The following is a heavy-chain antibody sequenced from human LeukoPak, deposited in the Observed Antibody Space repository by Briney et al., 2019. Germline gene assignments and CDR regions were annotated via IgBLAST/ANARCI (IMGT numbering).Heavy chain of an antibody. Sequence: ASVKVSCKASGYTFTGNYMHWVRQAPGQGLEWMGWINPNSGGTNYAQKFQGRVTMTRDTSIGTAYMELNRLRSDDTAVYYCARDSQVRGVHSPHYYYYYMDVWGKGTTVTTSS. CDR1: GYTFTGNY. CDR3: ARDSQVRGVHSPHYYYYYMDV. D-gene: IGHD3-10*01. V-gene: IGHV1-2*02. J-gene: IGHJ6*03. CDR2: INPNSGGT.